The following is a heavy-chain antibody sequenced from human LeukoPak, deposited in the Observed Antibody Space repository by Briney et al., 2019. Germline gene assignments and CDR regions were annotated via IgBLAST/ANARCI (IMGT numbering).Heavy chain of an antibody. V-gene: IGHV3-30*02. D-gene: IGHD3-22*01. Sequence: GGSLRLSCAASGLTFSGYGLHWVRQAPGKGLEWVAFIRYAGSNKYYAGSVKGRFTISRDNSKNTLYLQMNSLRAEDTAVYYCAKSPEVVITPFDYWGQGTLVTVSS. J-gene: IGHJ4*02. CDR2: IRYAGSNK. CDR1: GLTFSGYG. CDR3: AKSPEVVITPFDY.